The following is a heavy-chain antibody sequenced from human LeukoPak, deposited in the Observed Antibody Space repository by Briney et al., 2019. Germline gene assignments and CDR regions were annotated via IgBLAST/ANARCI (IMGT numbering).Heavy chain of an antibody. Sequence: PGGSLRLSCTTSGFNFGDYAMTWVRQAPWKGLEWVGFIRSKIYGGTPEYAASVKGRFTISRDDSKGVAYLQMNSLKTEDTAVYYCTRDQTPYYWGQGTLVTVAS. CDR1: GFNFGDYA. J-gene: IGHJ4*02. CDR3: TRDQTPYY. CDR2: IRSKIYGGTP. V-gene: IGHV3-49*04.